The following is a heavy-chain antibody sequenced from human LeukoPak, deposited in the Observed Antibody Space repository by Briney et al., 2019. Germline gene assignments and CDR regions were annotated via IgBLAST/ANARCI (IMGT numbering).Heavy chain of an antibody. V-gene: IGHV4-4*02. Sequence: PSETLSLTCAVSGGSISSSNWWSWVRQPPGKGLEWIGEIYHSGSTNYNPSLKSRVTISVDKSKNQFSLKLSSVTAADTAVYYCATREEDTAMVTGYWGQGTLVTVSS. D-gene: IGHD5-18*01. CDR2: IYHSGST. J-gene: IGHJ4*02. CDR3: ATREEDTAMVTGY. CDR1: GGSISSSNW.